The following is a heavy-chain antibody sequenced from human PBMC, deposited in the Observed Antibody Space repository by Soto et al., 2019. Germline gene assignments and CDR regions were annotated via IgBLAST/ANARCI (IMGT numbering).Heavy chain of an antibody. CDR1: GDTFSFYS. V-gene: IGHV1-69*02. CDR2: INPILGMS. D-gene: IGHD3-10*01. CDR3: ASSYVSGYRAFDY. Sequence: QVQLVQSGAEVRKPGSSVKVSCKASGDTFSFYSINWVRQAPGLGLEWMGRINPILGMSNYAQRFQGRVRWPGEKPTGTANWERSGLKSEERAFYSGASSYVSGYRAFDYWGQGALVTVPS. J-gene: IGHJ4*02.